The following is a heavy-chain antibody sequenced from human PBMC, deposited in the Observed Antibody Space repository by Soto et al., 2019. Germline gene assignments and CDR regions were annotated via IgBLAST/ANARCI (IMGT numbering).Heavy chain of an antibody. CDR1: GGTFTSTA. CDR3: ASSAGLDHLLNYYGLNV. D-gene: IGHD6-13*01. CDR2: IIPVLGTP. V-gene: IGHV1-69*01. J-gene: IGHJ6*02. Sequence: QVLLVQSSAEVKKPGSSVKVSCKASGGTFTSTAFSWVRQAPGQGLEWMGGIIPVLGTPNYAQKVQARLTVTADASTTTVHMELSSLRSDDTAVYYCASSAGLDHLLNYYGLNVWGQGTTVPVSS.